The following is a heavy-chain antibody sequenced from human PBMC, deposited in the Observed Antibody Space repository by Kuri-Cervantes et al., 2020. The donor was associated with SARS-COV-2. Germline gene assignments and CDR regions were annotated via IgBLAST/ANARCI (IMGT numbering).Heavy chain of an antibody. CDR2: ISSSSSTI. CDR1: GFTFSSYS. V-gene: IGHV3-48*01. D-gene: IGHD3-3*01. CDR3: ARDVKYDFWSGSPYYYYYMDV. Sequence: GESLKISCAASGFTFSSYSMNWVRQAPGKGLEWVSYISSSSSTIYYADSVKGRFTISRDNAKNSLYLQMNSLRAEDTALYYCARDVKYDFWSGSPYYYYYMDVWGKGTTVTVSS. J-gene: IGHJ6*03.